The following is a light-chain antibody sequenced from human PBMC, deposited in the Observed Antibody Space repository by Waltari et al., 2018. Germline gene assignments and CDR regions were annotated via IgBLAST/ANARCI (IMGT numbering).Light chain of an antibody. J-gene: IGKJ2*01. Sequence: EIVLTQSPATLSLSPGERATLSCGASQSVSSYLGWYQQKPGQAPRLLIYEASNRATGIPARFSGSGSGTDFTLTISSLEPEDFAVYYCQHRIDWPHTFGQGTKLEIK. CDR1: QSVSSY. CDR2: EAS. V-gene: IGKV3-11*01. CDR3: QHRIDWPHT.